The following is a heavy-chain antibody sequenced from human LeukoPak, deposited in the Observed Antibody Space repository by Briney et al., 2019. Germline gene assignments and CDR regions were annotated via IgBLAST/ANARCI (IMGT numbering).Heavy chain of an antibody. CDR1: GGSISSYY. V-gene: IGHV4-59*01. Sequence: SETLSLTCTVSGGSISSYYWSWIRQPPGKGLEWIGYIYYSGSTNYNPSLKSRVTISVDTSKNQFSLKLSSVTAADTAVYYCAGGFMITFGGVIVPDGMDVWGQGTTVTVSS. D-gene: IGHD3-16*02. J-gene: IGHJ6*02. CDR3: AGGFMITFGGVIVPDGMDV. CDR2: IYYSGST.